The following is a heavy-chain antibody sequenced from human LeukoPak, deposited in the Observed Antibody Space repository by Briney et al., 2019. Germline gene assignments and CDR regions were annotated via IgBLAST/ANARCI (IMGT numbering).Heavy chain of an antibody. CDR1: GGSFSGYY. D-gene: IGHD2-15*01. Sequence: SETLSLTCAVYGGSFSGYYWSWIRQPPGKGLEWIGEINHSGSTNYNPSLKSRVTISVDTSKNQFSLKLSSVAAADTAVYYCARGFLSCSGGSCYFDYWGQGTLVTVSS. V-gene: IGHV4-34*01. J-gene: IGHJ4*02. CDR2: INHSGST. CDR3: ARGFLSCSGGSCYFDY.